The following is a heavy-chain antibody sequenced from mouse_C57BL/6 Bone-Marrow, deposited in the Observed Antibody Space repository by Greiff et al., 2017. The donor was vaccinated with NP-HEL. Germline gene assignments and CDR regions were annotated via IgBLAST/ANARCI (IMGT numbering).Heavy chain of an antibody. CDR2: IRSKSSNYAT. V-gene: IGHV10-3*01. Sequence: EVQLVESGGGLVQPKGSLKLSCAASGFTFNTYAMHWVRQAPGKGLEWVARIRSKSSNYATYYADSVKDRFTISRDDSQSMLYLQMNNLKTEDTAMYYCVREGSCYYGSSRDYAMDYWGQGTSVTVSS. CDR1: GFTFNTYA. J-gene: IGHJ4*01. CDR3: VREGSCYYGSSRDYAMDY. D-gene: IGHD1-1*01.